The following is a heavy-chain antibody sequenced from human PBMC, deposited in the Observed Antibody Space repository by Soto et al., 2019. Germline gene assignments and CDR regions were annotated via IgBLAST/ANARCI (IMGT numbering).Heavy chain of an antibody. J-gene: IGHJ6*02. CDR2: ISAYNGNT. D-gene: IGHD3-3*01. CDR3: ARVSGVSTIFGVVAYYYGMDV. CDR1: GYTFTSYG. Sequence: ASVKVSCKASGYTFTSYGISWVRQAPGQGLEWMGWISAYNGNTNYAQKLQGRVTMTTDTSTSTEYMELRSLRSDDTAVYYCARVSGVSTIFGVVAYYYGMDVWRQGTTVTVPS. V-gene: IGHV1-18*01.